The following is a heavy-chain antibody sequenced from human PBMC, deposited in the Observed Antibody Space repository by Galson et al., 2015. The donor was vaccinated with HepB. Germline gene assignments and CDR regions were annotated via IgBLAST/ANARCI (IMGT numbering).Heavy chain of an antibody. J-gene: IGHJ5*02. CDR2: ISAYNGNT. D-gene: IGHD2-8*01. Sequence: SVKVSCKASGYIFTSYGISWVRQAPGQGLEWMGWISAYNGNTNYAQKFQGRVTMTTDTSTSTAHMELRSLRSDDMAVYYCARRGSKNGNWLDPWGQGTLVTVSS. V-gene: IGHV1-18*03. CDR3: ARRGSKNGNWLDP. CDR1: GYIFTSYG.